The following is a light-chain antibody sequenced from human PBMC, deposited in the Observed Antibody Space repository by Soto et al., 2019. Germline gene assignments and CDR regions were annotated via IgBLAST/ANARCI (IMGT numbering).Light chain of an antibody. CDR1: QSLVHTDGNTY. Sequence: DVVLTQSPLSLPVTLGQQASISCRSSQSLVHTDGNTYLTWFQQRPGQSPRRLIYQVSNRDSGVPDRFSGSGSGTDFTLKISRVEAEDVGVYYCMQGTHWPPWTFGQGTKVEIK. CDR3: MQGTHWPPWT. CDR2: QVS. J-gene: IGKJ1*01. V-gene: IGKV2-30*02.